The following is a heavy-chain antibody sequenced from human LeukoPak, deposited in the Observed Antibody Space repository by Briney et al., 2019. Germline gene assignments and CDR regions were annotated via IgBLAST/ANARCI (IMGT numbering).Heavy chain of an antibody. CDR3: ARSHSVWTSFDY. Sequence: SETLSLTCTVSGGSISTHYWIWIRHPPGKGLEWIGYIYYSGNTNYNPSLKTRLTIPVDTYKNHFSLKLSSVTAADTAVYYCARSHSVWTSFDYWGQGTLVTVSS. J-gene: IGHJ4*02. V-gene: IGHV4-59*11. CDR1: GGSISTHY. CDR2: IYYSGNT. D-gene: IGHD3/OR15-3a*01.